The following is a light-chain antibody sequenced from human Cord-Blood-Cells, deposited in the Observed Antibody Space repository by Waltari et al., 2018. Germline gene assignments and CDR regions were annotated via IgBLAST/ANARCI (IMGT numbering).Light chain of an antibody. CDR1: QSLLHSNGYNY. J-gene: IGKJ2*01. Sequence: DIVMTQSALSLPVTPGEPASISCRSSQSLLHSNGYNYLDWYLQKPGQSPQLLIYLGSNRASAVPDRFSGSGSGTDFTLKISRVEAEDVGVYYCMQALQTPLTFGQGTKLEIK. CDR3: MQALQTPLT. V-gene: IGKV2-28*01. CDR2: LGS.